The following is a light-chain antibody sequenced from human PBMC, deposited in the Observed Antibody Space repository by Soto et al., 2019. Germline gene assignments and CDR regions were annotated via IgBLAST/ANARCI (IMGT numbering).Light chain of an antibody. J-gene: IGKJ3*01. Sequence: DIVMTQSPLSLPVTPGEPASISCRSSQTLLHTNGYNYLDWYLQKPGQSPRLLIYLGSYRASGVPDRFSGSGSGTDFTLKISRVEAEDVGVYYCMQALQTPLTFGPGTKVDIK. V-gene: IGKV2-28*01. CDR1: QTLLHTNGYNY. CDR2: LGS. CDR3: MQALQTPLT.